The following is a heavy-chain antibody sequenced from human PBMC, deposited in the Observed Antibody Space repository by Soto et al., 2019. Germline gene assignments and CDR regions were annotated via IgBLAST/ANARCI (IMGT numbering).Heavy chain of an antibody. D-gene: IGHD6-6*01. CDR2: TYYRSKWYN. CDR1: GDSVSSNSAA. Sequence: SQTLSLTCAISGDSVSSNSAAWNWIRQSPSRGLEWLGRTYYRSKWYNDYAVSVKSRITINPDTSKNQFSLQLNSVTPEDTAVYYCARAPYSSSPGNYYYYGMDVWGQGTTVTVSS. J-gene: IGHJ6*02. V-gene: IGHV6-1*01. CDR3: ARAPYSSSPGNYYYYGMDV.